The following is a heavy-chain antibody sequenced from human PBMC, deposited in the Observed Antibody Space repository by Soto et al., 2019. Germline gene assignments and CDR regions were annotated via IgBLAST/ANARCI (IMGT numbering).Heavy chain of an antibody. CDR2: IYSGGST. V-gene: IGHV3-53*01. Sequence: GGSLRLSCAASGFTVSSNYMSWVRQAPGKGLEWVSVIYSGGSTYYADSVKGRFTISRDNSKNTLYLQMNSLRAEDTAVYYCARAEGWGYDFWSGHTIRGMGYYYGMDVWGQGTTVTVSS. CDR1: GFTVSSNY. D-gene: IGHD3-3*01. CDR3: ARAEGWGYDFWSGHTIRGMGYYYGMDV. J-gene: IGHJ6*02.